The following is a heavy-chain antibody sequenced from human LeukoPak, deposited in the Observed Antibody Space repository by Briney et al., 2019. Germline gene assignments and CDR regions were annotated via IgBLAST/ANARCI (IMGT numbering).Heavy chain of an antibody. CDR3: ARGPVAGTPTDY. V-gene: IGHV4-59*01. CDR1: GGSISSYY. CDR2: IYYSGST. J-gene: IGHJ4*02. D-gene: IGHD6-19*01. Sequence: SETLSLTCTVSGGSISSYYWSWVRQPPGKGLEWIGYIYYSGSTNYNPSLKSRVTISVDTSKNQFSLKLSSVTAADTALYYCARGPVAGTPTDYWGQGTLVTVSS.